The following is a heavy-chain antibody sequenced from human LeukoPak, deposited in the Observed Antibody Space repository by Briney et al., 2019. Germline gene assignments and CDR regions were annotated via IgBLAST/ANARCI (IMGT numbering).Heavy chain of an antibody. J-gene: IGHJ5*02. V-gene: IGHV4-39*07. CDR2: IYYSGST. CDR3: ARAGYCSSTSCYESNWFDP. Sequence: PSETLSLTCTVSGGSISSSSYYWGWIRQPPGKGLEWIGSIYYSGSTYYNPSLKSRVTISVDTSKNQFSLKLSSVTAADTAVYYCARAGYCSSTSCYESNWFDPWGQGTLVTVSS. CDR1: GGSISSSSYY. D-gene: IGHD2-2*01.